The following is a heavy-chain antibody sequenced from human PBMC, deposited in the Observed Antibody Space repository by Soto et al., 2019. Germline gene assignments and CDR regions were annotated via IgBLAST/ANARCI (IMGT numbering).Heavy chain of an antibody. D-gene: IGHD6-13*01. Sequence: QVQLVESGGGVGQPGRSLRLSCTASGFRFSSFAMHWVRQTPGKGLVWVAVISSDGSRDYYADSVKGRFTISRDKSNNTLYLQVGRLRGDDTAVYFCARARIVAAGTVAYFDYWGQGTLVTVSS. CDR3: ARARIVAAGTVAYFDY. CDR1: GFRFSSFA. V-gene: IGHV3-30-3*01. J-gene: IGHJ4*02. CDR2: ISSDGSRD.